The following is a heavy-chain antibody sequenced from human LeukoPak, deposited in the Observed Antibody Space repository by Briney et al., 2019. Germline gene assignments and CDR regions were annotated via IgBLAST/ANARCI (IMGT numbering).Heavy chain of an antibody. Sequence: SETLSLTCAVYGGSFSGYYWSWIRQPPGKGLEWIGEINHSGSTNYNPSLKSRVTISVDTSKNQFSLKLSSVTAADTAVYYCARAPHYYDPSLYYFDYWGQGTLVTVSS. CDR1: GGSFSGYY. CDR2: INHSGST. V-gene: IGHV4-34*01. J-gene: IGHJ4*02. D-gene: IGHD3-22*01. CDR3: ARAPHYYDPSLYYFDY.